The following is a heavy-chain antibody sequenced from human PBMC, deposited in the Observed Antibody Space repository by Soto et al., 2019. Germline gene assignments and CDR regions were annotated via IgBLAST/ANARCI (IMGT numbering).Heavy chain of an antibody. Sequence: QLQLQESGSGLVKPSQTLSLTCAVSGGSISSGGYSWSWIRQPPGKGLGWIGYIYHSGSTYYNSSLNSRVTLSVDRSKNPLFLKLSSVTAADTAVYYCARVPTPWGQGTLVTVSS. D-gene: IGHD2-2*01. CDR3: ARVPTP. V-gene: IGHV4-30-2*01. J-gene: IGHJ5*02. CDR1: GGSISSGGYS. CDR2: IYHSGST.